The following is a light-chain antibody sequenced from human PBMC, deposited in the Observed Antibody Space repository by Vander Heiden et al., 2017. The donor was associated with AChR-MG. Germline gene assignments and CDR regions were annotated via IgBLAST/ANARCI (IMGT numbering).Light chain of an antibody. CDR1: SSDVGGYNL. Sequence: QSALPQPASVSGSSGQSSTISCPGSSSDVGGYNLVSWYQRHPGKGPKLMINYVRNRPSGVSNRFSGSKSGNTTSLTISGLQAEDEADYYCSSYTSSSFVVFGGGTKLTVL. J-gene: IGLJ2*01. CDR2: YVR. CDR3: SSYTSSSFVV. V-gene: IGLV2-14*03.